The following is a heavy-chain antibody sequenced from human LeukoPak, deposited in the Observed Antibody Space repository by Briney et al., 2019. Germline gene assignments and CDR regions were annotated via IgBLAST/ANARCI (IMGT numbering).Heavy chain of an antibody. CDR3: ARDQYYYGSGGRWFDP. CDR2: INPSGGST. CDR1: GYTFTSYY. D-gene: IGHD3-10*01. V-gene: IGHV1-46*01. J-gene: IGHJ5*02. Sequence: ASVKVSCKASGYTFTSYYMHWVRQAPGQGLEWMGIINPSGGSTNYAQKFQGRVTITADGSTSTAYMELSSLRSEDTAVYYCARDQYYYGSGGRWFDPWGQGTLVTASS.